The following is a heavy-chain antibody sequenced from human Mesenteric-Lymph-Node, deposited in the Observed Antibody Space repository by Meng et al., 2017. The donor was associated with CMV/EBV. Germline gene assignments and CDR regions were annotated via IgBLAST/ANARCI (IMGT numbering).Heavy chain of an antibody. CDR2: INPNSGGT. CDR1: GYTFTGYY. D-gene: IGHD1-7*01. CDR3: AREIGTTKYYFDY. Sequence: ASVKVSCKASGYTFTGYYMHWVRQAPGQGLEWMGWINPNSGGTNYAQKFQGRVTMTSDTSISTAYMELRSLRSDDTAVYYCAREIGTTKYYFDYWGQGALVTVSS. J-gene: IGHJ4*02. V-gene: IGHV1-2*02.